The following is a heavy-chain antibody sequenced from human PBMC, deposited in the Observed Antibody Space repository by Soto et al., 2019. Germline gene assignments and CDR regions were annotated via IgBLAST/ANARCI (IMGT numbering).Heavy chain of an antibody. CDR2: ISWDGGST. CDR3: AKDMLVLRYGYGMDV. Sequence: EVQLVESGGVVVQPGESLRLSCAASGFTFDDYTMHWVRQAPGKGLEWVSLISWDGGSTYYADSVKGRFTISRDNSKNSLYLQMNSLRTEDTALYYCAKDMLVLRYGYGMDVWGQGTTVTVSS. D-gene: IGHD3-9*01. J-gene: IGHJ6*02. CDR1: GFTFDDYT. V-gene: IGHV3-43*01.